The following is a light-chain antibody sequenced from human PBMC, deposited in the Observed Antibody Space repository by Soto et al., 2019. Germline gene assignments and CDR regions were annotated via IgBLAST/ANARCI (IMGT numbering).Light chain of an antibody. V-gene: IGKV1-9*01. CDR2: AAS. CDR3: QQLNSYQFT. CDR1: QGISSY. Sequence: DIQLTQSPSFLSASVGDRVTITCRASQGISSYLAWYQQKPGKAPKLLIYAASTLQSGVPSRFSGSGSGTEFNLTISSLQPEDFATYYCQQLNSYQFTFGPGTKVDIK. J-gene: IGKJ3*01.